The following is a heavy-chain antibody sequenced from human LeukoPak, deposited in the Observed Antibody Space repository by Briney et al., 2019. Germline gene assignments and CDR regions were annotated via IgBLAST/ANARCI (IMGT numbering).Heavy chain of an antibody. D-gene: IGHD5-12*01. J-gene: IGHJ4*02. Sequence: ASVKVSCKASGYTFTSYDINWVRQATGQGLEWMGWMNPNSGNTGYAQKFQGRVTMTRDTSISTAYMELSRLRSDDTAVYYCARDPTRYSGYDSAYYFDYWGQGTLVTVSS. CDR1: GYTFTSYD. CDR2: MNPNSGNT. CDR3: ARDPTRYSGYDSAYYFDY. V-gene: IGHV1-8*01.